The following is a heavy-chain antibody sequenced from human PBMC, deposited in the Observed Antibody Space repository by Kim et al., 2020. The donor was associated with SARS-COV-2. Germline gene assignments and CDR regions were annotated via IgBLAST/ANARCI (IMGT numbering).Heavy chain of an antibody. Sequence: GGSLRLSCAASGFTFSSYSMNWVRQAPGKGLEWVSSISSSSSYIYYADSVKGRFTISRDNAKNSLYLQMNSLRAEDTAVYYCARDLLVRKGSDCTNGVCYSLYYYYGMDVWGQGTTVTVSS. J-gene: IGHJ6*02. D-gene: IGHD2-8*01. CDR3: ARDLLVRKGSDCTNGVCYSLYYYYGMDV. V-gene: IGHV3-21*01. CDR1: GFTFSSYS. CDR2: ISSSSSYI.